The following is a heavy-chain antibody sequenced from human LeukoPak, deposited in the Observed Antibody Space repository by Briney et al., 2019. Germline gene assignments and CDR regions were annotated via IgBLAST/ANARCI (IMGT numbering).Heavy chain of an antibody. CDR2: INHSGST. Sequence: SGTLSLTSALYVGSFRGYSWSWIRHPPGKGREWISEINHSGSTNYNPSLKSGVTISVDTSKNQFSLKLRYVAAADTAVYYCARGVADPEYYFDYWGQGTLVTVSS. J-gene: IGHJ4*02. V-gene: IGHV4-34*01. CDR3: ARGVADPEYYFDY. CDR1: VGSFRGYS. D-gene: IGHD6-19*01.